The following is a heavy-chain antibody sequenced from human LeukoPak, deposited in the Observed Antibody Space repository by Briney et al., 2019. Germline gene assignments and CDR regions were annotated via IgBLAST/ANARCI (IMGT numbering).Heavy chain of an antibody. J-gene: IGHJ4*02. CDR1: GGSISSYY. CDR2: IYYSGST. V-gene: IGHV4-59*08. CDR3: ARLYCSGGSCYSGYFDY. D-gene: IGHD2-15*01. Sequence: PSETLSLTCTVSGGSISSYYWSWIRQPPGKGLEWIRYIYYSGSTNYNLSLKSRVTISVDTSKNQFSLKLSSVTAADTAVYYCARLYCSGGSCYSGYFDYWGQGTLVTVSS.